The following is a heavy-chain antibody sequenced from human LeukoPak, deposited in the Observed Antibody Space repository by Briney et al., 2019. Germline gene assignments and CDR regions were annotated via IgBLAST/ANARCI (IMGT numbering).Heavy chain of an antibody. CDR3: ARGRRVLLWFGESYYFDY. Sequence: GGSLRLSCAAPGFTFSSYAMHWVRQAPGKGLEWVAVISYDGSNKYYADSVKGRFTISRDNSKNTLYLQMNSLRAEDTAVYYCARGRRVLLWFGESYYFDYWGQGTLVTVSS. V-gene: IGHV3-30*04. CDR1: GFTFSSYA. J-gene: IGHJ4*02. D-gene: IGHD3-10*01. CDR2: ISYDGSNK.